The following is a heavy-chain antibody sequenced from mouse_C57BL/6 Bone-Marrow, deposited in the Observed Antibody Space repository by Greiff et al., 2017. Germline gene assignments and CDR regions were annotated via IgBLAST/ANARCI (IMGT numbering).Heavy chain of an antibody. CDR3: AIFFYYYGSLDY. V-gene: IGHV1-63*01. CDR2: IYPGGGYT. J-gene: IGHJ2*01. Sequence: VKLVESGAELVRPGTSVKMSCKASGYTFTNYWIGWAKQRPGHGLEWIGDIYPGGGYTNYNEKFKGKATLTADKSSSTAYMQFSSLTSEDSAIYYFAIFFYYYGSLDYWGQGTTLTVSS. D-gene: IGHD1-1*01. CDR1: GYTFTNYW.